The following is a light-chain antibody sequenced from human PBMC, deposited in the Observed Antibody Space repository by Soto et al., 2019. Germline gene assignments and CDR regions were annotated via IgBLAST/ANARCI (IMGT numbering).Light chain of an antibody. CDR3: HQYDKAPQT. Sequence: EIVLTQSPGTLSLSPGERATLSCRASQSVSSSLAWYQQKPGQAPRLLIYAASNRATGIPDKFSGSGSGADYSLTISRLEPEDSAVYYCHQYDKAPQTFGQGTKVDIK. V-gene: IGKV3-20*01. CDR2: AAS. J-gene: IGKJ2*01. CDR1: QSVSSS.